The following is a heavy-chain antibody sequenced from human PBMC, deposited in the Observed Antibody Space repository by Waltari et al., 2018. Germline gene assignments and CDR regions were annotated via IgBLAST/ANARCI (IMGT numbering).Heavy chain of an antibody. Sequence: EVQLVESGGGLGQPGGSRRLPWSAAGFGFVTPFLAWALQEPGKRLGWWAKLKQDGSGKYYVDSVKGRFTISRDNAKNSLYLQLNSLRADDTAVYYCARSSIMVREAYFDYWGQGTLVTVSS. D-gene: IGHD3-10*01. CDR1: GFGFVTPF. CDR3: ARSSIMVREAYFDY. V-gene: IGHV3-7*04. J-gene: IGHJ4*02. CDR2: LKQDGSGK.